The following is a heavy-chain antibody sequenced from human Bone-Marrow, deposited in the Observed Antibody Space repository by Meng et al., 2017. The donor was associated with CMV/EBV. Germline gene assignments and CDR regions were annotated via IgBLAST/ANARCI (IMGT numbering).Heavy chain of an antibody. J-gene: IGHJ5*02. CDR1: GYTFTGYY. D-gene: IGHD6-13*01. CDR2: INPNSGGT. V-gene: IGHV1-2*02. Sequence: ASVKVSCKASGYTFTGYYMHWVRQAPGQGLEWMGWINPNSGGTNYAQKFQGRVTMTRDTSISTAYMELSRLRSDDTAVYYCARDRYSSSWYQNWFDPWGQGPLVTVSS. CDR3: ARDRYSSSWYQNWFDP.